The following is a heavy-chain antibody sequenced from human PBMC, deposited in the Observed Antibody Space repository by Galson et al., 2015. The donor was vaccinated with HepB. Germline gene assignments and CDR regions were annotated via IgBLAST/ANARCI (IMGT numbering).Heavy chain of an antibody. Sequence: SLRLSCAASGFIFNSHAMNWVRQAPGKGLEWISHINHDSTAIHYADSVRGRFTIPRDNGRNSLYLQINNLRAEDTAVYYCARDFQYSCDFWGQGTLVTVSS. V-gene: IGHV3-48*01. CDR1: GFIFNSHA. CDR2: INHDSTAI. CDR3: ARDFQYSCDF. J-gene: IGHJ4*02.